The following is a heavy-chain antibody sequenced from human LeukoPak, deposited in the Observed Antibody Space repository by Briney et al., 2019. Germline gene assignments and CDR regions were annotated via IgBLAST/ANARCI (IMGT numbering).Heavy chain of an antibody. D-gene: IGHD6-19*01. CDR2: IYSHRST. V-gene: IGHV4-59*08. Sequence: SETLSLTCTVSGGSINNYYWTWIRQPPGKGLEGIGYIYSHRSTNSNPSLPSRVTISVDTSKTQFSLRLSSVTAADTPVYYCARRSDSGWNYFDYWGQGTLVTVSS. CDR1: GGSINNYY. CDR3: ARRSDSGWNYFDY. J-gene: IGHJ4*02.